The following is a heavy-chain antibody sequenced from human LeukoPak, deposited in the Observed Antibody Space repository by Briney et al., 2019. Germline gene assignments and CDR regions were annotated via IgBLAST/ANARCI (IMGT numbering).Heavy chain of an antibody. D-gene: IGHD3-22*01. V-gene: IGHV3-43*01. CDR3: AKDIGDSIGYDYFDS. CDR2: ISWHGSTT. J-gene: IGHJ4*02. CDR1: GFTFDDYT. Sequence: GGSLRLSCAASGFTFDDYTMHWVRRAPGKGLEWVSVISWHGSTTKYADSVRGRFTISRDNRKNSLSLQMNSLRPEDTALYYCAKDIGDSIGYDYFDSWGQGTLVTVSS.